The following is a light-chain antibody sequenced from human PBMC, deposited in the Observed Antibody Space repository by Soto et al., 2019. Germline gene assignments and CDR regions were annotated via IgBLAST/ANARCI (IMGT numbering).Light chain of an antibody. V-gene: IGLV2-14*01. CDR3: SSYTSSSILYV. J-gene: IGLJ1*01. CDR1: SSDVGGYNY. CDR2: DVS. Sequence: QSALTQPASVSGSPGQSITISCTGTSSDVGGYNYVSWYQQHPGKAPKLMIYDVSNRPSGVSNRFSGSKSGNTASLTISGLQAEDEDDYYCSSYTSSSILYVFGTGTKVTVL.